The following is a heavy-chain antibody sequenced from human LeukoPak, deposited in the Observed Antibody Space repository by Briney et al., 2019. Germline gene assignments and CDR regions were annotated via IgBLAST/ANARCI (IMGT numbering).Heavy chain of an antibody. CDR3: ASPLHDYGGNSD. CDR1: GFTFSSYA. CDR2: ISYDGSNK. J-gene: IGHJ4*02. V-gene: IGHV3-30-3*01. D-gene: IGHD4-23*01. Sequence: GGSLRLSCAASGFTFSSYAMHWVRQAPGKGLEWVAVISYDGSNKYYAGSVKGRFTISRDNSKNTLYLQMNSLRAEDTAVYYCASPLHDYGGNSDWGQGTLVTVSS.